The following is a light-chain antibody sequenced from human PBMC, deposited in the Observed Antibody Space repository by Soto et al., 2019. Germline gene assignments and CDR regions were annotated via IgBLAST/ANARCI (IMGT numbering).Light chain of an antibody. V-gene: IGLV2-14*03. CDR2: DVA. CDR1: SSDVGAYNY. Sequence: QSALTQPASVSGSPGQSITISCTGTSSDVGAYNYVSWYQHHPGKAPKPMIYDVANRPSGVSNRFSGSKSGNTASLTISGLQAEDEADYYCSSYTIRSTVVFGGGTKLTVL. J-gene: IGLJ2*01. CDR3: SSYTIRSTVV.